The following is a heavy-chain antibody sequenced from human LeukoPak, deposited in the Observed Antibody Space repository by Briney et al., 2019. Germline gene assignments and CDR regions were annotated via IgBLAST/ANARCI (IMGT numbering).Heavy chain of an antibody. D-gene: IGHD6-13*01. CDR3: ARVVSRSSSWIDAFDI. J-gene: IGHJ3*02. CDR2: INHSGST. CDR1: GGSFSGYY. Sequence: SETLSLTCAVYGGSFSGYYWSWIRQPPGKGLEWIGEINHSGSTNYNPSLKSRVTISVDTSKNQFSLKLSSVTAADTAVYYCARVVSRSSSWIDAFDIWGQGTMVTVSS. V-gene: IGHV4-34*01.